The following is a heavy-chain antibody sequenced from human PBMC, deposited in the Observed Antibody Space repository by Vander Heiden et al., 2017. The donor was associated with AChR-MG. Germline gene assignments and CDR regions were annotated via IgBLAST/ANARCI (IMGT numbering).Heavy chain of an antibody. J-gene: IGHJ4*02. CDR2: IYYSGST. Sequence: QLQLQEPGPGLVKPSETLSLTCTVPGGSISTSSSYWGWIRQPPGKGLEWIGSIYYSGSTYYNPSLKRRVTISVDTSKNQFSLKLSSVTAAETAVYYCARVFRYCSGGSCYRYFDYWGQGPLVTVSS. CDR1: GGSISTSSSY. V-gene: IGHV4-39*01. D-gene: IGHD2-15*01. CDR3: ARVFRYCSGGSCYRYFDY.